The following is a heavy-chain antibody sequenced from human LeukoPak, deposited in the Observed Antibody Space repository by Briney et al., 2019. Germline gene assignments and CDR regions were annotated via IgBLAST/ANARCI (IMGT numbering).Heavy chain of an antibody. V-gene: IGHV3-7*01. D-gene: IGHD6-19*01. J-gene: IGHJ4*02. CDR1: QFSISYDW. Sequence: SGGSLRLSCAASQFSISYDWMHWVRQAPGKGLEWVASIKEDGRDIHYLDSVKGRFSISRANAKNSLYLEMNTLRAEDTAVYYCVRGSGWFFGLWGQGSRVRVPT. CDR3: VRGSGWFFGL. CDR2: IKEDGRDI.